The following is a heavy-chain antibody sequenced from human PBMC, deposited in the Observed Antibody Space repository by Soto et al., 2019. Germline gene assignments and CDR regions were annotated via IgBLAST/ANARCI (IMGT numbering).Heavy chain of an antibody. Sequence: GGSLTLSCVASGLIVSDHYMDWVRQAPGKGLEWVGRSNIRAEYYTTEYAASVRGRFTISRDDSKNSFFLQMSSLKTEDTAVYYCAAGAPRRSPFHRWGQGTLVTVSS. CDR2: SNIRAEYYTT. D-gene: IGHD6-6*01. CDR1: GLIVSDHY. V-gene: IGHV3-72*01. CDR3: AAGAPRRSPFHR. J-gene: IGHJ1*01.